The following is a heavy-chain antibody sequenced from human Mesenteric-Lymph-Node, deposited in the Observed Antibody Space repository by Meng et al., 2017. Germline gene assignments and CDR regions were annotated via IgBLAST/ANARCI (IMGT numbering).Heavy chain of an antibody. Sequence: QVQLGQAGADVKKPGASVEGSCNASGYTFTTYDITWLRQAPGQGLECMGWISAYNGNTNYAQNLQGRVTMTTDTSTSTAFMELRSLTSDDTAVYYCARDRVLDYYDPSRKGYFQHWGQGTLVTVSS. CDR1: GYTFTTYD. D-gene: IGHD3-22*01. CDR2: ISAYNGNT. CDR3: ARDRVLDYYDPSRKGYFQH. J-gene: IGHJ1*01. V-gene: IGHV1-18*01.